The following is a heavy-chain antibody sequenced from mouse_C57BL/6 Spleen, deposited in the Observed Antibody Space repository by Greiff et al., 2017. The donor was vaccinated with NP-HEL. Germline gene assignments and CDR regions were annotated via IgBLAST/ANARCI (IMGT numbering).Heavy chain of an antibody. V-gene: IGHV1-81*01. CDR1: GYTFTSYG. Sequence: VQLQESGAELARPGASVKLSCKASGYTFTSYGISWVKQRTGQGLEWIGEIYPRSGNTYYNEKFKGKATLTADKSSSTAYMELRSLTSEDSAVYFCARLYYGNYDYYAMDYWGQGTSVTVSS. D-gene: IGHD2-1*01. J-gene: IGHJ4*01. CDR3: ARLYYGNYDYYAMDY. CDR2: IYPRSGNT.